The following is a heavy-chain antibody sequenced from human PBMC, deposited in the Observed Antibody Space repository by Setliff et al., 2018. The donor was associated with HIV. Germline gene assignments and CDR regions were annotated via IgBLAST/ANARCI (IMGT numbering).Heavy chain of an antibody. Sequence: PSETLSLTCTVYGGSISGSNYVWGWIRQTPGKWLEWIGSIYYSGSTQYNPSLKSRVTISVDPSKNQFSLKLTSVTAADTAVYYCARDGPQTFGDYERYYFDYWGQGTLVTVSS. V-gene: IGHV4-39*07. CDR1: GGSISGSNYV. D-gene: IGHD4-17*01. CDR3: ARDGPQTFGDYERYYFDY. CDR2: IYYSGST. J-gene: IGHJ4*02.